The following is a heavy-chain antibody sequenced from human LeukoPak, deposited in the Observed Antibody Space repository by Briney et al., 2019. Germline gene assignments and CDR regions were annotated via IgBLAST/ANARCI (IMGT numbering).Heavy chain of an antibody. CDR3: ARADHSSSWYGYAFDI. V-gene: IGHV1-69*05. CDR2: IIPIFGTA. Sequence: GASVKVSCKASGGTFSSYAISWVRQAPGQGLERMGGIIPIFGTANYAQKFQGRVTITTDESTSTAYMELSSLRSEDTAVYYCARADHSSSWYGYAFDIWGQGTMITVSS. CDR1: GGTFSSYA. J-gene: IGHJ3*02. D-gene: IGHD6-13*01.